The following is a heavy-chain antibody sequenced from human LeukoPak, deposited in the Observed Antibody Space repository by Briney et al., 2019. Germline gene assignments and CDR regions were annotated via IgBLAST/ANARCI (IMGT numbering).Heavy chain of an antibody. CDR2: ISGTGGST. CDR1: GFTFSSYV. D-gene: IGHD2-15*01. Sequence: GWSLRLSCAASGFTFSSYVISWVRQAPGKGLEGVSGISGTGGSTYLADSVKRRFTISRDSSKNTLFLQMNRLRPEDAAVYYCAKAPVTTCRGAFCYPFDYWGLGTLVTVSS. CDR3: AKAPVTTCRGAFCYPFDY. V-gene: IGHV3-23*01. J-gene: IGHJ4*02.